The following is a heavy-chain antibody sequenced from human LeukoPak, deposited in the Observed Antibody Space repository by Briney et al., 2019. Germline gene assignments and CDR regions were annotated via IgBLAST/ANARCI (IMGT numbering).Heavy chain of an antibody. J-gene: IGHJ4*02. V-gene: IGHV4-59*01. CDR1: GGSISSYY. CDR3: ARGVNKDWNYVFDY. Sequence: SETLSLTCTVSGGSISSYYWSWIRQPPGKGLEWIGSIYYSGSTNYNPSLKSRVTVSVYTSKSQFSLKLSSVTAADTAVYYCARGVNKDWNYVFDYWGQGTLVTVSS. CDR2: IYYSGST. D-gene: IGHD1-7*01.